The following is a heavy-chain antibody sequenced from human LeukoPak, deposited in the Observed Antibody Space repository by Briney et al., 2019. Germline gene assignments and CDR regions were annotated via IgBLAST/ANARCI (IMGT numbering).Heavy chain of an antibody. D-gene: IGHD6-19*01. J-gene: IGHJ4*02. CDR3: AKDPRALAGTYFDY. V-gene: IGHV3-23*01. CDR2: ISGSGDST. Sequence: GGSLRLSCAASGFTFRNYALTWVRQAPGKELEWVSSISGSGDSTHYADSVKGRFAISRDNSKNTLYLHMNGLGAEDTAVYYCAKDPRALAGTYFDYWGQGTLVTVSS. CDR1: GFTFRNYA.